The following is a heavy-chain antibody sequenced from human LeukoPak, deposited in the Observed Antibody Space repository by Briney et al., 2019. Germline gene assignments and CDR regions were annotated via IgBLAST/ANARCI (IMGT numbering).Heavy chain of an antibody. CDR3: AKETSSGNFVTIDC. Sequence: GGSLRLSCAASGFTFSSYVMSWVRQAPGKGLEWVSAITGAGGGTNYADSVKGRFTISRDNSKNTLYLQMNSLRAEDTAVYYCAKETSSGNFVTIDCWGQGTLVAVSS. D-gene: IGHD1-26*01. CDR2: ITGAGGGT. CDR1: GFTFSSYV. V-gene: IGHV3-23*01. J-gene: IGHJ4*02.